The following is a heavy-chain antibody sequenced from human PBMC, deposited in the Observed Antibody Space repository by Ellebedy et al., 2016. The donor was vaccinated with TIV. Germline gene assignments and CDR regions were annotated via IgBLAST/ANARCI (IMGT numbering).Heavy chain of an antibody. J-gene: IGHJ4*02. Sequence: PGGSLRLSCAASGFTFSSYAMNRVRQAPGKGLEWVSIMDAGGNTHYPDSVKGRFTVSRDNSKNTLYLQMNSLRAEDTAVYYCAGGTYWGQGTLVTVSS. CDR2: MDAGGNT. CDR1: GFTFSSYA. V-gene: IGHV3-53*01. CDR3: AGGTY.